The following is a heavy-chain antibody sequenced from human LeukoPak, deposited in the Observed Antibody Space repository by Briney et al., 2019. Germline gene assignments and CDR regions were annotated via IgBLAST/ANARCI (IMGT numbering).Heavy chain of an antibody. CDR3: ARDRGIGY. J-gene: IGHJ4*02. Sequence: GGSLRLSCAASGFTFSSYGMHWVRQAPGKGLEWVAVIWYDGSNKYYAASVKGLFTIPRDNSNTPLYLQMNSLRAEDTAVYYCARDRGIGYWGQGTLVTVSS. V-gene: IGHV3-33*01. CDR1: GFTFSSYG. CDR2: IWYDGSNK. D-gene: IGHD6-13*01.